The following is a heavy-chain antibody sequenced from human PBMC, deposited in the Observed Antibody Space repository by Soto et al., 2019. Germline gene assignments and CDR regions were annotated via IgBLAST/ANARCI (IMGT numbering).Heavy chain of an antibody. Sequence: PPETLSLTCTVSGRSISSYYWSWIRQPPGKGLEWIGYIYYSGSTNYNPSLKSRVTISVDTSKNQFSLKLSSVTAADTAVYYCARHGGTAYFDYWGQGTLVTVSS. CDR2: IYYSGST. J-gene: IGHJ4*02. CDR1: GRSISSYY. CDR3: ARHGGTAYFDY. D-gene: IGHD1-7*01. V-gene: IGHV4-59*08.